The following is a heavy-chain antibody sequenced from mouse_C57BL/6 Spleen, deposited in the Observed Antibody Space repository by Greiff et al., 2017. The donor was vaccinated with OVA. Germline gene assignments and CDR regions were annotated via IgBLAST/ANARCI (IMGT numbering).Heavy chain of an antibody. CDR2: ISSGSSTI. CDR3: AAGGLRYYYAMDY. CDR1: GFTFSDYG. J-gene: IGHJ4*01. Sequence: VQLKESGGGLVKPGGSLKLSCAASGFTFSDYGMHWVRQAPEKGLEWVAYISSGSSTIYYADTVKGRFTISRDNATNTLFLQMTSLRSEDTAMYYCAAGGLRYYYAMDYWGQGTSVTVSS. D-gene: IGHD2-4*01. V-gene: IGHV5-17*01.